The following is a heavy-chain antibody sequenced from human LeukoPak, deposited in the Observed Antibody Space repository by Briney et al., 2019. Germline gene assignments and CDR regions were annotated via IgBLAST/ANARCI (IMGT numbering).Heavy chain of an antibody. CDR1: GIMFSSYE. J-gene: IGHJ4*02. V-gene: IGHV3-48*03. Sequence: PGGSLRLSCIASGIMFSSYEMYWVRQAPRKGLEWVSDISSSGNTRNYADSVKGRFTISRDNSKNTLYLQMNSLRAEDTAVYYCATSGWVVTNPFDYWGQGTLVTVSS. CDR3: ATSGWVVTNPFDY. CDR2: ISSSGNTR. D-gene: IGHD2-21*02.